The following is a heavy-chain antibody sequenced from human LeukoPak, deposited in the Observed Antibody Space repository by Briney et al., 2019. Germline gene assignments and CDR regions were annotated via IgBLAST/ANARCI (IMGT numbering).Heavy chain of an antibody. CDR2: ISYDGSNK. CDR1: GFTFSTYW. CDR3: AGGSCYNY. Sequence: GGSLRLSCAASGFTFSTYWMSWVRQAPGKGLEWVAVISYDGSNKYYADSVKGRFTISRDNSKNTLYLQMNSLRAEDTAVYYCAGGSCYNYWGQGTLVTVSS. V-gene: IGHV3-30*03. J-gene: IGHJ4*02. D-gene: IGHD2-15*01.